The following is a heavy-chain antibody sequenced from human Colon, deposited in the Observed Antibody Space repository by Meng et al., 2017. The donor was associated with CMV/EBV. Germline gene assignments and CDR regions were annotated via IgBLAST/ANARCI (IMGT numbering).Heavy chain of an antibody. V-gene: IGHV3-74*01. CDR3: ATGAELHTFWNGFAY. J-gene: IGHJ4*02. D-gene: IGHD3-3*01. CDR1: GLTLSRYW. CDR2: ISHDRDSA. Sequence: GESLKISCVASGLTLSRYWMHWVRQVPGEGPMWVARISHDRDSAIYADSVKGRFTASRDSTRNIVYLQMNSLRVDDTAVYYCATGAELHTFWNGFAYWGQGAVVTVSS.